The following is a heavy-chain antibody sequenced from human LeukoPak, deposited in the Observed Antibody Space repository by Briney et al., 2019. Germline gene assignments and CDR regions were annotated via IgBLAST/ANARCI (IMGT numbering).Heavy chain of an antibody. J-gene: IGHJ6*02. CDR2: ISYDGSNK. CDR1: GFTFSSYG. CDR3: AKVEKQWLVSYYYYGMDV. V-gene: IGHV3-30*18. D-gene: IGHD6-19*01. Sequence: GGSLRLSCAASGFTFSSYGMHWVRQAPGKGLEWVAVISYDGSNKYYADSVKGRFTISRDNSKNTLYLQMNSLRAEDTAVYYCAKVEKQWLVSYYYYGMDVWGQGTTVTVSS.